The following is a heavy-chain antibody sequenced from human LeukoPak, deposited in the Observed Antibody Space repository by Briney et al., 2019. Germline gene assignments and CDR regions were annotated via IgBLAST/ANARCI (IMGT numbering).Heavy chain of an antibody. V-gene: IGHV1-2*02. CDR1: GYTFTGYY. CDR2: INPNSGGT. J-gene: IGHJ4*02. CDR3: ARDHDGKAASDY. D-gene: IGHD2-15*01. Sequence: GASVKVSCKASGYTFTGYYMHWVRQAPGQGLGGMGWINPNSGGTNYAQKFQGRVTMTRDTSISTAYMELSRLRSDDTAVYYCARDHDGKAASDYWGQGTLVTVSS.